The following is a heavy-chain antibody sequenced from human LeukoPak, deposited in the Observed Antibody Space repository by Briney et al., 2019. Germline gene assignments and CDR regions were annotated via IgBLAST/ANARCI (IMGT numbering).Heavy chain of an antibody. D-gene: IGHD5-18*01. V-gene: IGHV4-4*02. Sequence: SVTLSLTCAVSGGSISSNNWWSWVRQPPGKGLEWIGEIYHSGSTNYNPSLKSRATISVDKSKNLFSLKLNSVTAADTAVYYCARGYSYGFPLDFWGQGTLVTVSS. J-gene: IGHJ4*02. CDR3: ARGYSYGFPLDF. CDR2: IYHSGST. CDR1: GGSISSNNW.